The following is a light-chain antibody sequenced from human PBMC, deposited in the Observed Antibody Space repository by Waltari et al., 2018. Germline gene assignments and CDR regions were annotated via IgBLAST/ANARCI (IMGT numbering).Light chain of an antibody. CDR3: QKYGTLPAT. CDR2: DTS. V-gene: IGKV3-20*01. CDR1: ENIRSF. Sequence: SCRASENIRSFLAWYQQKPGQAPRLLIYDTSTRATGIPDRFSGSGSGTDFSHTISRLEPEDFAVYYCQKYGTLPATFGQGTKVEIK. J-gene: IGKJ1*01.